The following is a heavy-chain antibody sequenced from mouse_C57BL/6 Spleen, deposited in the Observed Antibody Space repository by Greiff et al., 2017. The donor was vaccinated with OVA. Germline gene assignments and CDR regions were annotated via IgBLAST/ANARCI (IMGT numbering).Heavy chain of an antibody. D-gene: IGHD2-1*01. CDR3: ARMGHYYARQGYYAMDY. CDR2: IWSGGST. J-gene: IGHJ4*01. V-gene: IGHV2-2*01. Sequence: QVQLQQSGPGLVQPSQSLSITCTVSGFSLTSYGVHWVRQSPGKGLEWLGVIWSGGSTDYNAAFISRLSISKDNSKSQVFFKMNSLQADDTAIYYCARMGHYYARQGYYAMDYWGQGTSVTVSS. CDR1: GFSLTSYG.